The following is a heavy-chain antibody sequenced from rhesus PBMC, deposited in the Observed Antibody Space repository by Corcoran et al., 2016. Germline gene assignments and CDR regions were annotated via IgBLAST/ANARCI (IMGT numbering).Heavy chain of an antibody. CDR2: MAGETGTT. J-gene: IGHJ4*01. V-gene: IGHV4-80*01. CDR1: GDSFSSHW. CDR3: ARAAGGADGPFFDP. Sequence: QVQLQESGPGLVRPSETLSLTCAVSGDSFSSHWWSWIRQPPGKGLEWIGEMAGETGTTNGNPSRKGRVTISKDASKRQLSLRLTSRTAADTAVFYCARAAGGADGPFFDPWGQGVLVTVSS. D-gene: IGHD6-25*01.